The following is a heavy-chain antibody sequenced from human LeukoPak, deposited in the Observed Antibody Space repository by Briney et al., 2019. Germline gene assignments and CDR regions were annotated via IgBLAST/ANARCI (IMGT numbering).Heavy chain of an antibody. D-gene: IGHD2/OR15-2a*01. V-gene: IGHV4-4*09. Sequence: SETLSLTCTVSGGSIRSYYWSWIRQPPGKGLEWIGYIYSSGSTNYNPSLKGRVTISVDMSRNQFSLKLSSVTAADTAVYYCARLGNPTRGHYYYYMDVWGKGTTVTVSS. J-gene: IGHJ6*03. CDR3: ARLGNPTRGHYYYYMDV. CDR2: IYSSGST. CDR1: GGSIRSYY.